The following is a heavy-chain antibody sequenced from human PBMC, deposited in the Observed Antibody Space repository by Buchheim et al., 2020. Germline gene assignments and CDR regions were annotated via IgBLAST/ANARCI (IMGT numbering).Heavy chain of an antibody. D-gene: IGHD6-25*01. CDR2: IWSDGSIK. Sequence: QVQLVEYGGGVVQPGRSLRLSCEASGLMFSAYGMHWVRQAPGKGLEWVAVIWSDGSIKYYADSVKGRFTISRDNSKNMVYLQMNSLRIEDTAVHYCASAAGSFDNWGQGTL. CDR1: GLMFSAYG. V-gene: IGHV3-33*01. J-gene: IGHJ4*02. CDR3: ASAAGSFDN.